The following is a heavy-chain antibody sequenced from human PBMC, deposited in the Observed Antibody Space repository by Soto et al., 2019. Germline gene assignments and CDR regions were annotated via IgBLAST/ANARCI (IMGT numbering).Heavy chain of an antibody. CDR3: ARDGAPTGSVYLAY. Sequence: SETLSLTCTVSGGSVSGYFWTWIRQPPGKGLEWIGYISYSGSTNYNSSLKSRVTMSIDTSKNQFSLRLTSVSAADTAVYYCARDGAPTGSVYLAYWXQGTLVTVSS. V-gene: IGHV4-59*02. J-gene: IGHJ4*02. D-gene: IGHD6-13*01. CDR2: ISYSGST. CDR1: GGSVSGYF.